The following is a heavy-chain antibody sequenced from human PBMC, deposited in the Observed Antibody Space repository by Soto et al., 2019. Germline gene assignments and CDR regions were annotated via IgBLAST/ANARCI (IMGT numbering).Heavy chain of an antibody. V-gene: IGHV1-3*05. CDR3: AISPGIAVADY. CDR2: INAGNSNT. Sequence: QVQLVQSGAEEKKPGASVKVSCKASGYTFTSYAMHWVRQAPGQRLEWIGWINAGNSNTKYSQKFQGRVTITRDTSASTAYMELSSLRSEDTAVYYCAISPGIAVADYWGQGTLVTVSS. CDR1: GYTFTSYA. J-gene: IGHJ4*02. D-gene: IGHD6-19*01.